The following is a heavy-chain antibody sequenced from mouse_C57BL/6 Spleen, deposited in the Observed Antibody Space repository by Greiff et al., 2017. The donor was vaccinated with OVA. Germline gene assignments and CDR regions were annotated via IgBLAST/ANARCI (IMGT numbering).Heavy chain of an antibody. CDR3: TRRGLRGWYFDY. J-gene: IGHJ2*01. Sequence: QVQLQQSGAELVRPGASVTLSCKASGYTFTDYEMHWVKQTPVHGLEWIGAIDPETGGTAYNQKFKGKAILTADKSSSTAYMELRSLTSEDSAVYYCTRRGLRGWYFDYWGQGTTLTVSS. CDR1: GYTFTDYE. V-gene: IGHV1-15*01. CDR2: IDPETGGT. D-gene: IGHD2-4*01.